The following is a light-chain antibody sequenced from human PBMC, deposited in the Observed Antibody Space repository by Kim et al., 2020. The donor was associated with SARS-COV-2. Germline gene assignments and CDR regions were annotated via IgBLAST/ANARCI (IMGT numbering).Light chain of an antibody. CDR1: QSMNRG. CDR2: EAS. V-gene: IGKV1-5*03. CDR3: QQYDRLWT. Sequence: SASVGDRVTITCRASQSMNRGWAGYQQKPGRAPHLRIYEASALESGVPARFSGSGSGKEFTLTISNLQPDDLATYYCQQYDRLWTFGQGTKVDIK. J-gene: IGKJ1*01.